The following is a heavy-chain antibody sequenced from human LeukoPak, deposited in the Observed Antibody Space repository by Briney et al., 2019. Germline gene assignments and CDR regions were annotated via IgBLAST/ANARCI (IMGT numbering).Heavy chain of an antibody. D-gene: IGHD4-23*01. CDR2: INPSGSST. V-gene: IGHV1-46*01. CDR3: ARESGALDYGGNSGAFDI. Sequence: ASVTVSCKASGYTFTSYYMHWLRQAPGQGLEWMGIINPSGSSTSYAQKFQGRVTMTRDTSTSTVYMELSSLRSEDTAVYYCARESGALDYGGNSGAFDIWGQGTMVTVSS. J-gene: IGHJ3*02. CDR1: GYTFTSYY.